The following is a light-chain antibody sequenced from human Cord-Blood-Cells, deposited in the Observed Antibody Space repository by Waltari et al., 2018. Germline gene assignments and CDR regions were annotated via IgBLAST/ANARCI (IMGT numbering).Light chain of an antibody. CDR1: SPNIGAGYD. V-gene: IGLV1-40*01. J-gene: IGLJ3*02. CDR3: QSYDSSLSGSV. CDR2: GNS. Sequence: QSVLTQPPSVSGAPGQRVTISCTGSSPNIGAGYDVHWYQQLPGTAPTLLLYGNSNRPSGVPDRCSRSKSGSSASLAITGLQAEEEADYYCQSYDSSLSGSVFGGGTKLTVL.